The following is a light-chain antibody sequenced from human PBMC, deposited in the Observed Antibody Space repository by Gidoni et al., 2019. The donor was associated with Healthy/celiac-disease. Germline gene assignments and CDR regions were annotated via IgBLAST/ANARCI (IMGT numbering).Light chain of an antibody. J-gene: IGLJ3*02. V-gene: IGLV1-51*01. CDR3: GTWDSSLSAGRV. CDR1: SSNIGNNY. Sequence: QSVLTQPPAVSAAPGQQVTISCAGSSSNIGNNYVSWYQQLPGTAPKLLIYDNNKRPSRVPDRFSGSKSGTSATLGITGLQTGDEAGYYCGTWDSSLSAGRVFGGGTKLTVL. CDR2: DNN.